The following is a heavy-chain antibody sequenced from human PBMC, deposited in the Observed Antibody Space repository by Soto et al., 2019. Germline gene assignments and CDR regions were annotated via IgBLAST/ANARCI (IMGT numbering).Heavy chain of an antibody. V-gene: IGHV3-23*01. Sequence: EAQLLESGGGLVQPGGSLRLSCAASGFTFSGYAMSWVRQAPRKGLEWVSAISGSGATTYYADSVEGRFIISRDNYKNTLYLQNNTLRAEDTAIYYCAKGRGSTGYKPYYYYMDVWGKGTTVNVSS. CDR1: GFTFSGYA. CDR3: AKGRGSTGYKPYYYYMDV. J-gene: IGHJ6*03. CDR2: ISGSGATT. D-gene: IGHD5-18*01.